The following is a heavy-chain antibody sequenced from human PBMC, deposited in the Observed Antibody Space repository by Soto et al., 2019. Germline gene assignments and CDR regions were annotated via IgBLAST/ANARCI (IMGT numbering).Heavy chain of an antibody. CDR3: ARTNYGDYLRGFYYYYGMDV. D-gene: IGHD4-17*01. CDR2: INTNTGNP. J-gene: IGHJ6*02. V-gene: IGHV7-4-1*01. CDR1: GYTFTSYA. Sequence: QVQLVQSGSELKKPGASVKVSCKASGYTFTSYAMNWVRQAPGQGLEWMGWINTNTGNPTYAQGFTGRFVFSLDTSVSTAYLQICSLKAEDTAVYYCARTNYGDYLRGFYYYYGMDVWGQGTTVTVSS.